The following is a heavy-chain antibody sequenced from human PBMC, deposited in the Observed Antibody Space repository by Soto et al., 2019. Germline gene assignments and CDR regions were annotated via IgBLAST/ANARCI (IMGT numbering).Heavy chain of an antibody. Sequence: EVQLVESGGGLVQPGGSLRLSCAASGFTFSSYSMNWVRQAPGKGLEWVSYISSSSSTIYYADSVKGRFTISRDNAKNSLYLQMNSLRAEDTAVYYCARDADYGDSYYYYYYMDVWGKGTTVTVSS. CDR2: ISSSSSTI. V-gene: IGHV3-48*01. CDR3: ARDADYGDSYYYYYYMDV. J-gene: IGHJ6*03. CDR1: GFTFSSYS. D-gene: IGHD4-17*01.